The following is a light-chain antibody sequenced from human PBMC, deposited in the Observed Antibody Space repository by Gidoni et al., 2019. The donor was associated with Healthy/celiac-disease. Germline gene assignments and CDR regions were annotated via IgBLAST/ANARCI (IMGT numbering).Light chain of an antibody. CDR3: QQYGSSPVT. Sequence: EIVLTQSPGTLSLSPGERATLSCRASQSVSSSYVAWYQQKPGQAPRLLIYGASSRATGIPYRFSGSGSGTDFTLTISRLEPEDFAVYYCQQYGSSPVTFGGGTKVEIK. CDR1: QSVSSSY. V-gene: IGKV3-20*01. CDR2: GAS. J-gene: IGKJ4*01.